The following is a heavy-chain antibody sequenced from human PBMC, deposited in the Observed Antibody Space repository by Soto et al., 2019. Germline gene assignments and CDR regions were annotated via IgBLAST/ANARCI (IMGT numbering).Heavy chain of an antibody. D-gene: IGHD5-12*01. CDR3: ASIRGYEGQYTFDY. CDR2: IYSSRST. V-gene: IGHV4-31*03. Sequence: PSETLSLTCTVSGGSISSGGYYWSWIRQLPGKGLEWIGYIYSSRSTYYNPSLKSRVTISVDTSKNQFSLKLSSVTAADTAVYYCASIRGYEGQYTFDYWGQGTLVTVSS. J-gene: IGHJ4*02. CDR1: GGSISSGGYY.